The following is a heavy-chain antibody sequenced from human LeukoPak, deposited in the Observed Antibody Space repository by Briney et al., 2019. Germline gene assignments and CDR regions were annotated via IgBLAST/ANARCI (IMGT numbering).Heavy chain of an antibody. Sequence: GRSLRLSCAASGFTFSSYGMHWVRQAPGKGLEWVAVISYDGSNKYYADSVKGRFTISRDNSKNTLYLQMNSLRAEDTAVYYCARGWALAGNPNWFDPWGQGTLVTVSS. CDR2: ISYDGSNK. J-gene: IGHJ5*02. CDR1: GFTFSSYG. CDR3: ARGWALAGNPNWFDP. D-gene: IGHD6-19*01. V-gene: IGHV3-30*03.